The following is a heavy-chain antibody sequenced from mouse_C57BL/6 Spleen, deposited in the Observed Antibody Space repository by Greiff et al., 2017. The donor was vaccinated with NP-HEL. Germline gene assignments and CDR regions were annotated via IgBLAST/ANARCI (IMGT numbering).Heavy chain of an antibody. J-gene: IGHJ3*01. CDR3: ARQTYYSNYAGFAY. D-gene: IGHD2-5*01. CDR1: GFTFSSYG. V-gene: IGHV5-6*01. Sequence: EVQLVESGGDLVKPGGSLKLSCAASGFTFSSYGMSWVRQTPDKRLEWVATISSGGSYTYYPDSVKGRFTISRDNAKNTLYLQMSSLKSEDTAMYYCARQTYYSNYAGFAYWGQGTLVTVSA. CDR2: ISSGGSYT.